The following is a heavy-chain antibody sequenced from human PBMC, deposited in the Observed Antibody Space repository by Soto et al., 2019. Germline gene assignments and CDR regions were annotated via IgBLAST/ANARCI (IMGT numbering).Heavy chain of an antibody. J-gene: IGHJ4*02. D-gene: IGHD3-22*01. CDR2: ISYDGSNK. CDR3: AKQGREDYDSSGYYPLDY. Sequence: GGSLRLSCAASGFTFSSYGMHWVRQAPGKGLEWVAVISYDGSNKYYADSVKGRFTISRDNSKNTLYLQMNSLRAEDTAVYYCAKQGREDYDSSGYYPLDYWGQGTLVTVSS. CDR1: GFTFSSYG. V-gene: IGHV3-30*18.